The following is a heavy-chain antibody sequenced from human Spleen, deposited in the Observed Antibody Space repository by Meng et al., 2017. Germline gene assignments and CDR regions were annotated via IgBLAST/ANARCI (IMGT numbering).Heavy chain of an antibody. J-gene: IGHJ3*02. CDR1: GFTVSHNY. V-gene: IGHV3-33*08. CDR3: AWDRAGKAKVDAFDN. CDR2: IRYDGSNK. D-gene: IGHD3-10*01. Sequence: GESLKISCAASGFTVSHNYMRWVRQAPGKGLEWVAVIRYDGSNKYYADSVKGRFTISRDNSKNKLYLQMNSLRAEDKTVEYCAWDRAGKAKVDAFDNWGQGTLVTVSS.